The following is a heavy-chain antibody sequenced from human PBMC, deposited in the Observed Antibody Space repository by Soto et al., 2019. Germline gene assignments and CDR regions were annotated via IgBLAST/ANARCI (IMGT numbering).Heavy chain of an antibody. D-gene: IGHD5-18*01. V-gene: IGHV1-2*04. Sequence: GASVKVSCKASGYTFTGYYMRWVRQAPGQGLEWMGWINPNSGGTNYAQKFQGWVTMTRDTSISTAYMELSRLRSDDTAVYYCARDRPYSYGTYDAFDIWGQGTMVTVSS. J-gene: IGHJ3*02. CDR1: GYTFTGYY. CDR2: INPNSGGT. CDR3: ARDRPYSYGTYDAFDI.